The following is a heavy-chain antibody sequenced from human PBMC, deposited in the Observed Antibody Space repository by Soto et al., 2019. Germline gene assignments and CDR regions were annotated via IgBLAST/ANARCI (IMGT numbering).Heavy chain of an antibody. D-gene: IGHD3-10*01. CDR2: ISYDGSNK. CDR3: AKEGGYYGSGSYSVGENYYGMYV. Sequence: QVQLVESGGGVVQPGRSLRLSCAASGFTFSSYGMHWVRQAPGKGLEWVAVISYDGSNKYYADSVKGRFTISRDNSKNTRYLQMNSLRAEDTAVYYCAKEGGYYGSGSYSVGENYYGMYVWGQGTTVTVSS. J-gene: IGHJ6*02. CDR1: GFTFSSYG. V-gene: IGHV3-30*18.